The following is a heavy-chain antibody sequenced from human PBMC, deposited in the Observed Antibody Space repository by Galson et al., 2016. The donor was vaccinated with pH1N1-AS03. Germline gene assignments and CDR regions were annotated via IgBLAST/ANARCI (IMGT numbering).Heavy chain of an antibody. V-gene: IGHV1-18*01. J-gene: IGHJ4*02. CDR1: GYTFTNYG. D-gene: IGHD4-23*01. CDR2: ISAYNGNT. CDR3: ARGWPDYGGDSFLGWDH. Sequence: SVKASCKASGYTFTNYGISWVRQAPGQGLEWMGWISAYNGNTNYAQKLQGRVTLTTDTSTSTAYMELRSPRSADTAVYYCARGWPDYGGDSFLGWDHWGQGSLVTVSS.